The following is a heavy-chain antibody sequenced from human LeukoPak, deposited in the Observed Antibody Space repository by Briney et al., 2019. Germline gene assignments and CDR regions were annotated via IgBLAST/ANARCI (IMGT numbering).Heavy chain of an antibody. CDR1: GFTFSSYS. V-gene: IGHV3-21*01. Sequence: GGSLRLSCAASGFTFSSYSMNWVRQAPGKGLEWVSSISSSSSYIYYADSVKGRFTISRDNAKNSLYLQMNSLRAEDTAVYYCARGRWLHGWNYWGQGTLVTASS. J-gene: IGHJ4*02. CDR2: ISSSSSYI. CDR3: ARGRWLHGWNY. D-gene: IGHD5-24*01.